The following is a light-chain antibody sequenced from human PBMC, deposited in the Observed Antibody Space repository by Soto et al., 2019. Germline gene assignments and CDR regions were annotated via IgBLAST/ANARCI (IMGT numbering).Light chain of an antibody. V-gene: IGKV1-33*01. CDR2: DAS. Sequence: DTQMTQSPHSLSASVGDSVTIACQANEDIANHLNWYRQRPGKAPDLLIYDASNLEPGVPSRFSGAGSGTDFTFTISGLQPKDFATYYCQQFHSLPYTFGQGTKLEI. J-gene: IGKJ2*01. CDR1: EDIANH. CDR3: QQFHSLPYT.